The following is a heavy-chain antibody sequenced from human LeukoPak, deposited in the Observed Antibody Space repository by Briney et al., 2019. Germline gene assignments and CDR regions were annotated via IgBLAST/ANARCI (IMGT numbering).Heavy chain of an antibody. CDR1: GYTFTGYY. Sequence: ASVKVSCKASGYTFTGYYMHWVRQAPGQGLEWMGWINPNSGGTNYAQKLQGRVTMTRDTSISTAYMELSRLRSDDTAVYYCARAPITMVRGVIRSWFDPWGQGTLVTVSS. J-gene: IGHJ5*02. D-gene: IGHD3-10*01. CDR3: ARAPITMVRGVIRSWFDP. CDR2: INPNSGGT. V-gene: IGHV1-2*02.